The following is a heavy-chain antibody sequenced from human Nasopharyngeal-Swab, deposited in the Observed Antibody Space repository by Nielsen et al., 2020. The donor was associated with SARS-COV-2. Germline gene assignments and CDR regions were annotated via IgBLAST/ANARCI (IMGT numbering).Heavy chain of an antibody. J-gene: IGHJ6*02. CDR3: SRGDEGANYYGMDV. CDR1: GGSFSGYY. CDR2: INHGGNT. Sequence: SQTLSLTCAVYGGSFSGYYWNWIRQPPGKGLEWIGEINHGGNTNYNPSLKSRVTILVDTSKNQFSLKLASVTAADTALYYCSRGDEGANYYGMDVWGQETTVTVSS. V-gene: IGHV4-34*01. D-gene: IGHD3-16*01.